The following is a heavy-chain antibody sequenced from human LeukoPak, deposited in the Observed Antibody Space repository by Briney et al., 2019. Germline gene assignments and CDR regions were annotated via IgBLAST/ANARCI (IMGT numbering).Heavy chain of an antibody. CDR1: RFSFSTYW. J-gene: IGHJ5*02. CDR3: ARDASGYDP. CDR2: IKEDGSKD. D-gene: IGHD5-12*01. V-gene: IGHV3-7*01. Sequence: GGSLRLSCAASRFSFSTYWMSWVRQTPGKGLEWVANIKEDGSKDYYVDSVKGRFTISRDNAKNSLYLQMNSLRVEDSGVYYCARDASGYDPWGQGTLVTVSS.